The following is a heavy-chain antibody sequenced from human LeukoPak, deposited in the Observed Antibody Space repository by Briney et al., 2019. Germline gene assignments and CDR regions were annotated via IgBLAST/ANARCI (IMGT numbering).Heavy chain of an antibody. CDR2: ISGSGGST. J-gene: IGHJ5*02. V-gene: IGHV3-23*01. CDR3: AKDRGIAVAGIGSP. CDR1: GFTFSSYA. D-gene: IGHD6-19*01. Sequence: PGGSLRLSCAASGFTFSSYAMSWVRQAPGKGLEWVSAISGSGGSTYYADSVKGRFTTSRDNSKNTLYLQMNSLRAEDTAVYYCAKDRGIAVAGIGSPWGQGTLVTVPS.